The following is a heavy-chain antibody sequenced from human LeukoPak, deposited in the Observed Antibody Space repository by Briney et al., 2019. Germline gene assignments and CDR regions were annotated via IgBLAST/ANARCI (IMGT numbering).Heavy chain of an antibody. Sequence: SVKVSCKASGGTFSSYAISWVRQAPGQGLEWMGRIIPIFGTANYAQKFQGRVTITTDESTSTAYMELSSLRSGDTAVYYCARDLMGDGDYYYWGQGTLVTVSS. CDR1: GGTFSSYA. CDR3: ARDLMGDGDYYY. J-gene: IGHJ4*02. D-gene: IGHD4-17*01. CDR2: IIPIFGTA. V-gene: IGHV1-69*05.